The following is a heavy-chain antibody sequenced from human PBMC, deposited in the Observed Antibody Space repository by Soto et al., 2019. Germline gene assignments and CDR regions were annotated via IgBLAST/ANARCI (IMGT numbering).Heavy chain of an antibody. CDR3: SRDSAFSFDY. CDR2: IRSSDSTI. J-gene: IGHJ4*01. V-gene: IGHV3-48*01. CDR1: GFTFSTYS. Sequence: EVQLVESGGGLVQPGGSLRRSCAASGFTFSTYSMNWVRQAPGKGLEWVSYIRSSDSTIYYADSVKGRFTISSDKAKNSLYLQMNSLRVEDTAVYYCSRDSAFSFDYWGQGVLVTVSS.